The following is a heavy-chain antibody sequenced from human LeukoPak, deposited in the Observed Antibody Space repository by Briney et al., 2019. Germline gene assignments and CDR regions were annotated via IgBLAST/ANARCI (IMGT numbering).Heavy chain of an antibody. J-gene: IGHJ4*02. CDR2: INNDGNGT. D-gene: IGHD2-21*02. CDR3: ARAPYCSGDCYVFLDH. Sequence: GGPLRLSCAASGFTFSNHWMHWARQAPGKGLMWVSRINNDGNGTRYADCVKGRCTIYRDNDKNTLYLQMDSLRAEHRAVYYCARAPYCSGDCYVFLDHWGQGIVDSVSS. CDR1: GFTFSNHW. V-gene: IGHV3-74*01.